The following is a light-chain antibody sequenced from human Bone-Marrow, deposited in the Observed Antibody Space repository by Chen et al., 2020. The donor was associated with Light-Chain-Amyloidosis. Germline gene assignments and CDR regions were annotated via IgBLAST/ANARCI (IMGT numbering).Light chain of an antibody. CDR3: QTWGSGFHVL. Sequence: QLVLTQSPSASASLGASFKLTCILSSGHRTYPIAWHQRQPGKGPRSFMLVHQDGTHTKGAWIPDRFSGSSSGAERYLTISSLRSEDEADYYCQTWGSGFHVLFGGGTRLSVL. CDR2: VHQDGTH. CDR1: SGHRTYP. J-gene: IGLJ2*01. V-gene: IGLV4-69*01.